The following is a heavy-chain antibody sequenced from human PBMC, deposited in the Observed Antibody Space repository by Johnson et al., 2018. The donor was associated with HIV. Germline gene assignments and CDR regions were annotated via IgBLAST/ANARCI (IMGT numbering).Heavy chain of an antibody. CDR3: ARGSRYTYYHDDAHLLHAFDI. Sequence: VQLVESGGGLVQSGGSLRLSCGASGFSVSNNYMNWVRQAPGKGLEWVSVLYSGGNTYYADSVRGRFTISRDNSKNTLYLQMSSLRAQDTAVYYCARGSRYTYYHDDAHLLHAFDIWG. V-gene: IGHV3-66*01. CDR1: GFSVSNNY. D-gene: IGHD3-22*01. CDR2: LYSGGNT. J-gene: IGHJ3*02.